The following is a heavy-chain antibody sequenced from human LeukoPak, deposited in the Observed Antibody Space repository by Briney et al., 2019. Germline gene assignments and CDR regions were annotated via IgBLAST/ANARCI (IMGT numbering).Heavy chain of an antibody. CDR2: IRYDGSNK. Sequence: PGGTLRLSCAASGFTFSGYGMHWVRQAPGKGREWVAFIRYDGSNKYYADSVKGRFTISRDNSKNTLYLQMTSLRAEDTAVYYCANSKRENPVAGTGYFQHWGQGTLVTVSS. CDR1: GFTFSGYG. V-gene: IGHV3-30*02. J-gene: IGHJ1*01. CDR3: ANSKRENPVAGTGYFQH. D-gene: IGHD6-19*01.